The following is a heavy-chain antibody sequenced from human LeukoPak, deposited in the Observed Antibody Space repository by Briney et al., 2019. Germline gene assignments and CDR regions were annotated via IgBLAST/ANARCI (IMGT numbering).Heavy chain of an antibody. V-gene: IGHV3-23*01. Sequence: PGGSLRLSCAASGFTFSNYAMSWVRQAPGKGLEWVSAISGSGGSTYYADSVKGRLTISRDNSKNTLYLQMNSLRAEDTAVYYCAKDLASGSYFHFQFEYWGQGTLVTVSS. D-gene: IGHD1-26*01. J-gene: IGHJ4*02. CDR3: AKDLASGSYFHFQFEY. CDR1: GFTFSNYA. CDR2: ISGSGGST.